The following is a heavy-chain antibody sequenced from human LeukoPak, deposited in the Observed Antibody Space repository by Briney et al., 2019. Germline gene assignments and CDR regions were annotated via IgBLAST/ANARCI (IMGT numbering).Heavy chain of an antibody. V-gene: IGHV3-23*01. CDR2: ISGSGGST. D-gene: IGHD6-19*01. Sequence: QPGGSLRLSCAASGFAFSSYAMNWVRQAPGKGLEWVSAISGSGGSTYYADSVKGRFTISRDNSKNTLYLQMTSLRAEDTAIYYCAKDRAVAGTRGFDYWGQGTLVTVSS. J-gene: IGHJ4*02. CDR3: AKDRAVAGTRGFDY. CDR1: GFAFSSYA.